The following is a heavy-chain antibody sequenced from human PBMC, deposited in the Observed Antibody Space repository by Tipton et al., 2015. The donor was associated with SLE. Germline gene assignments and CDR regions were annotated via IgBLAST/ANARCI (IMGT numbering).Heavy chain of an antibody. D-gene: IGHD3-22*01. Sequence: TLSLTCTVSGGSISSYYWRWIRQPPGKGLEWIGYIYYSGSTNYNPSLKSRVTISVDTPKNQFSLKLSSVTAADTAVYYCARRLGSSGFGSWGQGTLVTVSP. V-gene: IGHV4-59*08. CDR2: IYYSGST. J-gene: IGHJ4*02. CDR3: ARRLGSSGFGS. CDR1: GGSISSYY.